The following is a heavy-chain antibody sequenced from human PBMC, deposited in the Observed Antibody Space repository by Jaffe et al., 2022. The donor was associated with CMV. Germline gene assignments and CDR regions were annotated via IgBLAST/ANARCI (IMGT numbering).Heavy chain of an antibody. CDR1: GGSTSSSSYF. D-gene: IGHD3-16*01. J-gene: IGHJ4*02. CDR2: IYYSGST. V-gene: IGHV4-39*01. Sequence: QLQLQESGPGLVKASETLSLTCTVSGGSTSSSSYFWGWIRQPPGKGLEWIGSIYYSGSTYYNPSLKSRVTVSVDTSKNQFSLKLSSVTAADTAVYYCARLFGVSRPIDYWGQGTLVTVSS. CDR3: ARLFGVSRPIDY.